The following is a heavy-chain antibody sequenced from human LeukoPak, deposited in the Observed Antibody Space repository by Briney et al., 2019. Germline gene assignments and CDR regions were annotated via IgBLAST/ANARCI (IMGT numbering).Heavy chain of an antibody. J-gene: IGHJ4*02. D-gene: IGHD6-6*01. CDR2: IRYDGSNK. V-gene: IGHV3-30*02. CDR1: GFTFSSYG. CDR3: AKPFWAARSSPFDY. Sequence: GGSLRLSCAASGFTFSSYGMHWVRQAPGKGLEWVAFIRYDGSNKYYADSVKGRFTISRDNSKNTLYLQMNSLRAEDTAVYYCAKPFWAARSSPFDYWGQGTLVTVSS.